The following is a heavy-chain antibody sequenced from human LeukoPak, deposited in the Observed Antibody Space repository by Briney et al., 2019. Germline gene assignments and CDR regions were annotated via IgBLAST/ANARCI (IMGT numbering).Heavy chain of an antibody. CDR1: GFTVSSNY. CDR2: IYSGGST. Sequence: GGSLRLSCAASGFTVSSNYMSWVRQAPGKGLEWVSVIYSGGSTYYADSVKGRFTISRDNSKNTLYLQMNSLRAEDTAVYYCVRAQMRFYFDYWGQGTLVTVSS. D-gene: IGHD3-16*01. V-gene: IGHV3-53*01. CDR3: VRAQMRFYFDY. J-gene: IGHJ4*02.